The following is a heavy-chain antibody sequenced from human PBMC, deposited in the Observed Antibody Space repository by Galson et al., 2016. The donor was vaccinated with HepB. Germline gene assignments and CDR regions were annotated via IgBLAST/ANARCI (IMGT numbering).Heavy chain of an antibody. D-gene: IGHD3-10*01. J-gene: IGHJ3*02. CDR3: ARPQGWSVRGVMRNPFHM. CDR2: VYYSGST. V-gene: IGHV4-39*01. CDR1: GGSITGSSYS. Sequence: SETLSLTCTVSGGSITGSSYSWDWIRQSPEKGLEWIGNVYYSGSTNYNPYLKSRVTISVDTAKNQFSLKVNSVTAADTAVYYCARPQGWSVRGVMRNPFHMWGLGTRGTVSS.